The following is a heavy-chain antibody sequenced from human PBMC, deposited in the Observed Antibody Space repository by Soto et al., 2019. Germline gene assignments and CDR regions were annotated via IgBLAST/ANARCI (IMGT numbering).Heavy chain of an antibody. CDR3: AIGHWLGK. V-gene: IGHV3-7*01. J-gene: IGHJ4*02. CDR2: IKQDGNEK. D-gene: IGHD6-19*01. Sequence: EVQLVDSGGALVQPGESLRLSCAASGFTFSDYLMTWVRQAPGKGLEWVATIKQDGNEKYYVDSVKGRFTISRDNAKNSLYLQLNALRPVDTAVDYCAIGHWLGKWGQGTLVTVSS. CDR1: GFTFSDYL.